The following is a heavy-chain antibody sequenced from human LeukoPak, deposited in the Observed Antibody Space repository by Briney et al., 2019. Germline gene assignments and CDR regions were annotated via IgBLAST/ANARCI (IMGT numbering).Heavy chain of an antibody. Sequence: PGGSLRLSCAASGFTFSSYGMHWVRQAPGKGLEWVAFIRYDGSNKYYADSVKGRFTISRDNSKNTLYLQMNSLRAEDTAVYYCAREGETITIFGVVIEYYFDYWGQGTLVTVSS. CDR2: IRYDGSNK. CDR1: GFTFSSYG. V-gene: IGHV3-30*02. D-gene: IGHD3-3*01. J-gene: IGHJ4*02. CDR3: AREGETITIFGVVIEYYFDY.